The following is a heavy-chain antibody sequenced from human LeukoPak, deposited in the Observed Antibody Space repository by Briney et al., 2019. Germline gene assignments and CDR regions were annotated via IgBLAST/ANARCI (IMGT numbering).Heavy chain of an antibody. CDR1: GGTFSSYT. V-gene: IGHV1-69*02. CDR2: IIPILGIA. D-gene: IGHD2-2*01. CDR3: ARSRRYWSCTSLFLSGDY. J-gene: IGHJ4*02. Sequence: SVKVSCKASGGTFSSYTISWVRQAPGQGLEWMGRIIPILGIANYAQKFQGRVTITADKSTSTAYMELSSLRSEDTAVYYCARSRRYWSCTSLFLSGDYWGQGTLVTVSS.